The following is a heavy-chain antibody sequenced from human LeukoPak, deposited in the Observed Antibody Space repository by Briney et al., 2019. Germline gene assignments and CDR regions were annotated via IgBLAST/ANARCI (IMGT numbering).Heavy chain of an antibody. CDR1: GFTFSTYE. D-gene: IGHD1-26*01. CDR2: ISSSGNTI. CDR3: ARGSSGRYFAFIDY. Sequence: GGSLRLSCAASGFTFSTYEMNCVRQAPGKGLEWVSYISSSGNTIYYADSVKGRFTISRDNAKNSLYLQMNSLRVEDTAVYYCARGSSGRYFAFIDYWGQGILVTVSS. J-gene: IGHJ4*02. V-gene: IGHV3-48*03.